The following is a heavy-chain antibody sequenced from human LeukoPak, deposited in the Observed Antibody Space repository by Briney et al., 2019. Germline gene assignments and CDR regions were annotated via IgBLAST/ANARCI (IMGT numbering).Heavy chain of an antibody. Sequence: GGSLRLSCAGSGFTFSRYGLSWVRQAPGKGLEWVSLIIGSGVTTYYAEFVKGRFTVSRDNSRNTVYLQMNSLTAEDTAVYYCARDVEGTGWPYYGLDVWGQGTTVTVSS. CDR1: GFTFSRYG. D-gene: IGHD6-19*01. V-gene: IGHV3-23*01. CDR2: IIGSGVTT. CDR3: ARDVEGTGWPYYGLDV. J-gene: IGHJ6*02.